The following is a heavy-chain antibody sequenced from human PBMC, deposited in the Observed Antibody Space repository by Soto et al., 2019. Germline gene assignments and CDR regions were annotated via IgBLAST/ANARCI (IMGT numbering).Heavy chain of an antibody. CDR1: GYTLTELS. D-gene: IGHD6-13*01. V-gene: IGHV1-24*01. CDR3: ATVFISGSLDHTVVKQLVSSNYFDY. J-gene: IGHJ4*02. CDR2: FDPEDGET. Sequence: ASVKVSCKVSGYTLTELSMHWVRQAPGKGLEWMGGFDPEDGETIYAQKFQGRVTMTEDTSTDTAYMELSSLRSEDTAVYYCATVFISGSLDHTVVKQLVSSNYFDYWGQGTLVIVLL.